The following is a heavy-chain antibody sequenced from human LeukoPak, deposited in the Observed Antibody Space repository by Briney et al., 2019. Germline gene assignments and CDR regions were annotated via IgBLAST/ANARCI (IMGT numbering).Heavy chain of an antibody. CDR3: ASGTNYDILTGYYGSDY. V-gene: IGHV3-21*01. Sequence: PGGSLRLSCAASGFTFSSYSMNWVRQAPGKGLEWVSSISSSSSYIYYADSVKGRFTISRDNAKNSLYLQMNSLRAEDTAVYYCASGTNYDILTGYYGSDYWGQGTLVTVSS. CDR1: GFTFSSYS. CDR2: ISSSSSYI. D-gene: IGHD3-9*01. J-gene: IGHJ4*02.